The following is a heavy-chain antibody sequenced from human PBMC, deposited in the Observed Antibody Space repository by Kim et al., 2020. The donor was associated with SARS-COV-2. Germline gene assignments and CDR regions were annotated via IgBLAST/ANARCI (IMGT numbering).Heavy chain of an antibody. D-gene: IGHD3-3*01. CDR3: ARQALEWSLLNWFDP. Sequence: GESLKISCKGSGYSFTNYWITWVRRMPGKGLEWMGRIDPSDSYTNYSPSFQGHVTISVDKSISTAYLQWSSLKASDTAMYYCARQALEWSLLNWFDPWGQGTLVTVSS. CDR2: IDPSDSYT. J-gene: IGHJ5*02. V-gene: IGHV5-10-1*01. CDR1: GYSFTNYW.